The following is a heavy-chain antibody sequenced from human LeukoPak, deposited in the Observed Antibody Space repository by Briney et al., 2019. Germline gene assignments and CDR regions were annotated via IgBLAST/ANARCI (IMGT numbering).Heavy chain of an antibody. J-gene: IGHJ6*02. CDR1: GFTFDDYA. CDR3: AKDIARYYYYYGMDV. CDR2: ISWNSGSI. V-gene: IGHV3-9*01. Sequence: GGSLRLSCAASGFTFDDYAMHWVRQAPGKGLEWVSGISWNSGSIGYADSVKGRFTISRDNAKNSLYLQMNSLRAEDTALYYCAKDIARYYYYYGMDVWGQGTTVTVSS.